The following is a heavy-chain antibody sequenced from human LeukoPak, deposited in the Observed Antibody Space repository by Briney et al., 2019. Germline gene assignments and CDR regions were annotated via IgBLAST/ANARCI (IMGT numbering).Heavy chain of an antibody. CDR3: ARDSSGWSRDP. J-gene: IGHJ5*02. D-gene: IGHD6-19*01. V-gene: IGHV3-21*01. CDR1: GFTFSDYS. Sequence: GSLRLSCEASGFTFSDYSTNWVRQAPGKGLEWISLISRSSSHIYYADSVKGRFTTSRDNGKNSLYLQMNSLRADDTAVYYCARDSSGWSRDPWGQGTLVTVSS. CDR2: ISRSSSHI.